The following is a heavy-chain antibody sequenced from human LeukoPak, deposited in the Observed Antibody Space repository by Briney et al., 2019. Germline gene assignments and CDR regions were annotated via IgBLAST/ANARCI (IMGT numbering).Heavy chain of an antibody. Sequence: PSETLSLTCAVYGGSFSGYYWSWIRQPPGKGLEWIGEIDHSGSTNYNPSLKSRVTISVDTSKNQFSLKLSSVTAADTAVYYCARGGSYYDSSGYYLVDYWGQGTLVTVSS. D-gene: IGHD3-22*01. CDR1: GGSFSGYY. CDR3: ARGGSYYDSSGYYLVDY. CDR2: IDHSGST. V-gene: IGHV4-34*01. J-gene: IGHJ4*02.